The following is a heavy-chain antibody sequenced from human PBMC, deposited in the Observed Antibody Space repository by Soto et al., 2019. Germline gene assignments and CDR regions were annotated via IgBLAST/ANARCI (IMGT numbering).Heavy chain of an antibody. V-gene: IGHV3-11*01. CDR2: ISTIGDNT. D-gene: IGHD6-13*01. CDR3: AKETTAAGPTKYFQH. J-gene: IGHJ1*01. CDR1: GFTFSDNY. Sequence: GGSLRLSCTASGFTFSDNYMSWIRQAPGKGLEWISDISTIGDNTYYADSVKGRFTISRDNTKNTLYLQMNSLRAEDTAVYYCAKETTAAGPTKYFQHWGQGTLVTAPQ.